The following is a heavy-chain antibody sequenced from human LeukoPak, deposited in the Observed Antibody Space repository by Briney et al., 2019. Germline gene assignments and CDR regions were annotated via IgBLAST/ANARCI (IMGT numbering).Heavy chain of an antibody. J-gene: IGHJ4*02. CDR2: IYPGDSDT. CDR1: GYSFTSYW. CDR3: ARQRSSSWYDNDY. Sequence: GESLKISCKGSGYSFTSYWIGWVRQMPGKGPEWMGIIYPGDSDTRYSPSFQGQVTISADKSISTAYLQWSSLKASDTAMYYCARQRSSSWYDNDYWGQGTLVTVSS. V-gene: IGHV5-51*01. D-gene: IGHD6-13*01.